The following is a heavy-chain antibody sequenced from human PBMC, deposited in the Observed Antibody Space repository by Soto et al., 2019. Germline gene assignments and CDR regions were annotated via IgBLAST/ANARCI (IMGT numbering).Heavy chain of an antibody. Sequence: QMQLVQSGPEVKKPGTSVKVSCKASGFTFTSSAVQWVRQARGQRLEWIGWIVVGSGNTNYAQKFQERVTITRDMSTSTAYMQLSSRRSEDTAVYYCAADTGSVVVMYYYYGMDVWGPGTTVTVSS. J-gene: IGHJ6*02. CDR3: AADTGSVVVMYYYYGMDV. V-gene: IGHV1-58*01. CDR1: GFTFTSSA. D-gene: IGHD3-22*01. CDR2: IVVGSGNT.